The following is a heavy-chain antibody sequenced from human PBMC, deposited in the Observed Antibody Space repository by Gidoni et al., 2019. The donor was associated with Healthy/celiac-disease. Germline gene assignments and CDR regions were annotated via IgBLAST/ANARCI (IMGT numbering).Heavy chain of an antibody. CDR2: IWYDGSNK. J-gene: IGHJ6*02. CDR3: ARETYDSSGYGYYGMDV. CDR1: GFTFSSYG. D-gene: IGHD3-22*01. Sequence: QVQLVESGGGVVKPGRSRRLSCAGPGFTFSSYGMHWNRQAPGKGLEGVAVIWYDGSNKYYADSVKVRFTISRDNSKNTLYLQMNSLRAEDTAVYYCARETYDSSGYGYYGMDVWGQGTTVTVSS. V-gene: IGHV3-33*01.